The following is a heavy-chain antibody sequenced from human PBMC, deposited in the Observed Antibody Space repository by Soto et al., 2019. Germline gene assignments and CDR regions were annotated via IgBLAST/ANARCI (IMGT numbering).Heavy chain of an antibody. V-gene: IGHV4-39*01. CDR1: GGSIGSSSYY. CDR2: IYYSGST. D-gene: IGHD6-19*01. Sequence: SETLSLTCTVSGGSIGSSSYYWGWIRQPPGKGLEWIGSIYYSGSTYYNPSLKSRVTISVDTSKNQFSLKLSSVTAADTAVYYCVTAVAGTIDYWGQGTLVTVSS. J-gene: IGHJ4*02. CDR3: VTAVAGTIDY.